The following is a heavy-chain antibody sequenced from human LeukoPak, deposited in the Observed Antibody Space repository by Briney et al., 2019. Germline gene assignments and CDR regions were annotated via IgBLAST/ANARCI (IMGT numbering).Heavy chain of an antibody. V-gene: IGHV4-59*08. D-gene: IGHD6-13*01. CDR3: ARHEASAGLDY. CDR2: TSNSGST. CDR1: GDFMSSYY. J-gene: IGHJ4*02. Sequence: KPSETLSLTCTVSGDFMSSYYWSWLRHTPGKGLEGIGYTSNSGSTNYNPSLKSRVTISLHTSKNQDSLKLSSVTAADTAVYYCARHEASAGLDYWGQGSLVTVSS.